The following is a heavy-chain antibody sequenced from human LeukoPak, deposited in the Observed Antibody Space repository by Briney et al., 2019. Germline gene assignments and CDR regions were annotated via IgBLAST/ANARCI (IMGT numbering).Heavy chain of an antibody. CDR3: ATGPPSQYCSSTSCYYNYFDY. J-gene: IGHJ4*02. D-gene: IGHD2-2*01. CDR2: FDPEDGET. Sequence: GASVKVSCKVSGYTLTELSMHWVRQAPGKGVEWRGGFDPEDGETIYAQKFQGRVTMTEATSTDTAYMELSSLRSEDTAVYYCATGPPSQYCSSTSCYYNYFDYWGQGTLVTVSS. CDR1: GYTLTELS. V-gene: IGHV1-24*01.